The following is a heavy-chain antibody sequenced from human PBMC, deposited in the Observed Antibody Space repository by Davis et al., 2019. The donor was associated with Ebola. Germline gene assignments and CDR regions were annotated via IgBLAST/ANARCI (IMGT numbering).Heavy chain of an antibody. CDR3: ARDPYCSGGSCYSGYFDL. V-gene: IGHV3-30*03. J-gene: IGHJ2*01. D-gene: IGHD2-15*01. Sequence: GESLKISCAASGFTFSSDHISWVRQAPGKGLEWVAVISYDGSNKYYADSVKGRFTISRDNSKNTLYLQMNSLRAEDTAVYYCARDPYCSGGSCYSGYFDLWGRGTLVTVSS. CDR1: GFTFSSDH. CDR2: ISYDGSNK.